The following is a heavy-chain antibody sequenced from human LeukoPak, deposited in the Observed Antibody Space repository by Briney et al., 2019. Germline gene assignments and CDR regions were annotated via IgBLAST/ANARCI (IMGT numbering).Heavy chain of an antibody. Sequence: SETLSLTCSVSVGSIRDNYWSWIRQPPGKGLEWIGYIYNSGTTSYNPSLKGQVTISVDTSKNQFSLKLYSVTAADTVVYYCARGNKYAGVFDYWGQGTLVTVSS. V-gene: IGHV4-59*01. J-gene: IGHJ4*02. CDR1: VGSIRDNY. CDR3: ARGNKYAGVFDY. CDR2: IYNSGTT. D-gene: IGHD1/OR15-1a*01.